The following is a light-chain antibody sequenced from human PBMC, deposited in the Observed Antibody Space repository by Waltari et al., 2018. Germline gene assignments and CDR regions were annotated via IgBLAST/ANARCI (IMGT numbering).Light chain of an antibody. CDR1: TLGDKF. CDR3: QARDSDTVV. Sequence: SFDLTQPPSVSVSPGQTATITCSGDTLGDKFVSWYRQKSGQSPVLIMFEDYKRPSGVPERLSGSRSGSRATLTVSETQAIDEADFDCQARDSDTVVFGGGTKLTVL. CDR2: EDY. J-gene: IGLJ3*02. V-gene: IGLV3-1*01.